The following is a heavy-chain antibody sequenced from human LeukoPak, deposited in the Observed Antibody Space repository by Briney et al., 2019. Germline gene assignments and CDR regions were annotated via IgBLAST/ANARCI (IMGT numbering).Heavy chain of an antibody. J-gene: IGHJ4*02. CDR3: ARARDGYNYGQPFY. CDR2: ISASSVYI. Sequence: GGSLRLSCAASGFTFSYYTMNWVRQAPGKGLEWVSSISASSVYIYYADSMKGRFTISRDNAKKSLHLQMNSLRAEDTAVYYCARARDGYNYGQPFYWGQGTLVTVSS. CDR1: GFTFSYYT. D-gene: IGHD5-24*01. V-gene: IGHV3-21*01.